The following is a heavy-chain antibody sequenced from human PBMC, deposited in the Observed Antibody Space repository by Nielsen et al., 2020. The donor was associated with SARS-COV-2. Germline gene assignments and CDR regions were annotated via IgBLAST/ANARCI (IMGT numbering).Heavy chain of an antibody. CDR1: GFTFGSYY. Sequence: GESLKISCAGSGFTFGSYYMNWVRQAPRKGLEWVSGITGIGGGATYYADSVKGRFTIFRDNSKNTLYLQMDSLRGEDTAMYYCARASSTSYNAAFDMWGQGTMVTVSS. J-gene: IGHJ3*02. V-gene: IGHV3-23*01. CDR2: ITGIGGGAT. D-gene: IGHD1-1*01. CDR3: ARASSTSYNAAFDM.